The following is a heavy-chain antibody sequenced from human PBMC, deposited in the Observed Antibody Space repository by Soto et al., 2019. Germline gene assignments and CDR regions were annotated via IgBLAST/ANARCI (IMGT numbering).Heavy chain of an antibody. V-gene: IGHV4-59*01. CDR3: YYGMDV. CDR1: GGSITSYY. J-gene: IGHJ6*02. CDR2: IYYSGRT. Sequence: SETLSLTCAVSGGSITSYYWSWIRQTPGKGLEWIGFIYYSGRTSYNPSLESRVTMSVDTSKNQFSLKLTSVTAADTAMYYYYYGMDVWGQGTTVTVSS.